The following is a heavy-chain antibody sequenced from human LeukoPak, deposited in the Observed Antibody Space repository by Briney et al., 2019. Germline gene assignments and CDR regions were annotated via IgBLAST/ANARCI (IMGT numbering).Heavy chain of an antibody. Sequence: ASVKVSCKASGYFFTRYGISWVRQAPGQGLEWMGWISTYNGNTNYAQKLQGRVTMTRDTSISTAYMELSSLRSDDTAVYYCASEPPDGMDVWGQGTTVTVSS. CDR3: ASEPPDGMDV. CDR2: ISTYNGNT. CDR1: GYFFTRYG. V-gene: IGHV1-18*01. J-gene: IGHJ6*02.